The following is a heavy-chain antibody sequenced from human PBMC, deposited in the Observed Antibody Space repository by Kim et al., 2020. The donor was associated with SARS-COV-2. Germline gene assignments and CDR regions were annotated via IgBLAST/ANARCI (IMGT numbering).Heavy chain of an antibody. V-gene: IGHV3-21*01. CDR1: GFTFSSYS. CDR3: ARDAGGYFDWLQNGNFDY. CDR2: ISSSSSYI. J-gene: IGHJ4*02. Sequence: GGSLRLSCAASGFTFSSYSMNWVRQAPGKGLEWVSSISSSSSYIYYADSVKGRFTISRDNAKNSLYLQMNSLRAEDTAVYYCARDAGGYFDWLQNGNFDYWGQGTLVTVSS. D-gene: IGHD3-9*01.